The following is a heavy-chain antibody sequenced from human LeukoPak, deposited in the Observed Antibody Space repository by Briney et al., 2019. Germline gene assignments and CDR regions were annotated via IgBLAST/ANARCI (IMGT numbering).Heavy chain of an antibody. CDR1: GFTFSSYS. Sequence: GGSLRLSCAASGFTFSSYSINWVRQAPGKGLEWVSSISSSSSYIYYADSVKGRFTISRDNAKNSLYLQMNSLRAEDTAVYYCARDGGGNSFDYWGQGTLVTVSS. V-gene: IGHV3-21*01. CDR3: ARDGGGNSFDY. J-gene: IGHJ4*02. D-gene: IGHD4-23*01. CDR2: ISSSSSYI.